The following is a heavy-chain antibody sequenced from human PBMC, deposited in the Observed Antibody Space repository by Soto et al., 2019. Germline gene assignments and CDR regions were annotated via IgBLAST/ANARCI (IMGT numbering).Heavy chain of an antibody. CDR3: ARGQGVVVPAAPRGMDV. CDR2: INHSGST. Sequence: SETLSLTCAVYGGSFSGYYWSWIRQPPGKGLEWIGEINHSGSTNYNPSLKSRVTISVDTSKNQFSLKLSSVTAVDTAVYYCARGQGVVVPAAPRGMDVWGQGTTVTVSS. D-gene: IGHD2-2*01. J-gene: IGHJ6*02. V-gene: IGHV4-34*01. CDR1: GGSFSGYY.